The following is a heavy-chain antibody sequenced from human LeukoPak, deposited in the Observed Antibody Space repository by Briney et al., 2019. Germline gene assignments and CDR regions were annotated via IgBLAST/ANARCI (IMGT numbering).Heavy chain of an antibody. CDR2: ISSRSGSTI. CDR3: ARRRDFIDY. D-gene: IGHD3/OR15-3a*01. Sequence: GGSLRLSCAASGFTFSDYYMSWIRQAPGKGLEWVSYISSRSGSTIYYGDSVKGQFTISRDNAKNSLYLQMNSLRAEDTAVYYCARRRDFIDYWGQGTLVTVSS. J-gene: IGHJ4*02. V-gene: IGHV3-11*01. CDR1: GFTFSDYY.